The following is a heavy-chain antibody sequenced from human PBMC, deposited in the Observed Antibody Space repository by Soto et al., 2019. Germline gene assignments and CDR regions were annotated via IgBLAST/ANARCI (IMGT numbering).Heavy chain of an antibody. CDR3: ARGGRGAPPGYYYYYGMDV. CDR1: GYTFTGYY. V-gene: IGHV1-2*04. Sequence: QVQLVQSGAEVKKPGASVEVSCKASGYTFTGYYMHWVRQAPGQGLEWMGWINPNSGGTNYAQKFQGWVTMTRDTSISTAYMELSRLRSDDRAVYYCARGGRGAPPGYYYYYGMDVWGQGTTVTVSS. D-gene: IGHD3-10*01. J-gene: IGHJ6*02. CDR2: INPNSGGT.